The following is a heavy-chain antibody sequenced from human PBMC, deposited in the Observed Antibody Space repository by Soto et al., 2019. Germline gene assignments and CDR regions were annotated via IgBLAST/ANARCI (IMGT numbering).Heavy chain of an antibody. CDR3: ARDILSGGAYPDS. CDR2: ISSGSSYI. J-gene: IGHJ5*01. CDR1: VFTFSTYT. D-gene: IGHD3-10*01. Sequence: GWALRLSCAASVFTFSTYTMNWVRQAPGKGLEWISSISSGSSYIYYAGSVKGRFTISRDNAKNSLFLQMYSLRADDTAVYYCARDILSGGAYPDSWGQGTKVTVSS. V-gene: IGHV3-21*01.